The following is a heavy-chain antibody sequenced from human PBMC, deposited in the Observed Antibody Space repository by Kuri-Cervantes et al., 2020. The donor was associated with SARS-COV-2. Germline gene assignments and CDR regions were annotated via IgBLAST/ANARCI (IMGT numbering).Heavy chain of an antibody. V-gene: IGHV1-3*01. CDR2: INAGNGNT. J-gene: IGHJ6*02. Sequence: ASVKVSCKASGYTFTGYDINWVRQAPGQRLEWMGWINAGNGNTKYSQKFQGRVTITRDTSASTAYMELSSLRSEDTAVYYCAREYYDSSGYYYYYYYGMDVWGQGTTVTVSS. CDR1: GYTFTGYD. D-gene: IGHD3-22*01. CDR3: AREYYDSSGYYYYYYYGMDV.